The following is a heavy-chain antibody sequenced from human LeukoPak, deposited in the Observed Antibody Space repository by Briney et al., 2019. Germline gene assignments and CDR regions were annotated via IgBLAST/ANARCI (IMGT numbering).Heavy chain of an antibody. V-gene: IGHV3-23*01. CDR1: GFTFSSYA. J-gene: IGHJ5*02. CDR3: AQGGLWFGGFDP. CDR2: ISGSGGST. Sequence: GGSLRLSCAASGFTFSSYAMNWVRQAPGKGLEWVSAISGSGGSTYYADSVKGRFTISRDNSKNPLYLQMNSPRAEDTAVYYRAQGGLWFGGFDPWGQGTLVTVSS. D-gene: IGHD3-10*01.